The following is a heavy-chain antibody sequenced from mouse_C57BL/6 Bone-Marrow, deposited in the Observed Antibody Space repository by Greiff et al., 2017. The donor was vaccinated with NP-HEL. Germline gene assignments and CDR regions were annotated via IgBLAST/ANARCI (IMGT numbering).Heavy chain of an antibody. CDR2: IDPENGDT. CDR3: TTDYDPAY. D-gene: IGHD2-4*01. J-gene: IGHJ3*01. Sequence: VQLQQSGAELVRPGASVKLSCTASGFNIKDDYMHWVKQRPEQGLEWIGWIDPENGDTEYASKFQGKATITADTSSNTAYLQLSSLTSEDTAVYYCTTDYDPAYWGQGTRVTVSA. V-gene: IGHV14-4*01. CDR1: GFNIKDDY.